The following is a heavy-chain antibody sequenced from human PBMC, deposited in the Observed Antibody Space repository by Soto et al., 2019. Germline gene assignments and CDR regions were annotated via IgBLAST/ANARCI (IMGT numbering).Heavy chain of an antibody. CDR1: AGSNPGGCYS. CDR2: IYHSGST. J-gene: IGHJ4*02. V-gene: IGHV4-30-2*01. Sequence: QSVTCALSAGSNPGGCYSWSWIRQPPGKGLKWIGYIYHSGSTYYNPSLKSRVTISVDRSKNQFSLKLSSVTAADTAAYYCARDCFQSFGYRGQLPLVT. CDR3: ARDCFQSFGY. D-gene: IGHD3-10*01.